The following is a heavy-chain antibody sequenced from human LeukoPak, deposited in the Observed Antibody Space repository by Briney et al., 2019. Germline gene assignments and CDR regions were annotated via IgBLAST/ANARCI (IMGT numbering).Heavy chain of an antibody. J-gene: IGHJ4*02. V-gene: IGHV1-69*04. D-gene: IGHD6-19*01. CDR2: IIPILGIA. Sequence: GGSLRLSCAASGFAFSSYAISWVRQAPGQGLEWMGRIIPILGIANYAQKFQGRVTITADKSTSTAYMELSSLRSEDTAVYYCASLIAVAGTSDYWGQGTLVTVSS. CDR3: ASLIAVAGTSDY. CDR1: GFAFSSYA.